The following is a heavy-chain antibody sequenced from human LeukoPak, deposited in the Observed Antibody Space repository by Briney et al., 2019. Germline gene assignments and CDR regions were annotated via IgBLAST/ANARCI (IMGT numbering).Heavy chain of an antibody. CDR2: IYPGGSET. D-gene: IGHD5-24*01. J-gene: IGHJ4*02. CDR3: ARASRDGYNQNFDH. V-gene: IGHV5-51*01. CDR1: GYSFSAYW. Sequence: PGESLKISCKGSGYSFSAYWIGWVRQMPGKGLEWMGIIYPGGSETRYDPSFQGQVTISADMSTSTAYLQWSSLRASDTAMYYCARASRDGYNQNFDHWGQGTLVTVSS.